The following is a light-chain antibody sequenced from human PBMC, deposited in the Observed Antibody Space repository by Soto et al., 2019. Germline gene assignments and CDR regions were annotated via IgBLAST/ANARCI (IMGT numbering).Light chain of an antibody. CDR3: CSYTTSRTLV. Sequence: QSVLTQPASVSGSPGQSITISCTGTSSDVGAYNHVPWYQQHPGKAPQLIIYEVSKRPSGLSNRFSASKSGNTASLTISGLQAEDEADYYCCSYTTSRTLVFGTGTKVTVL. V-gene: IGLV2-14*01. CDR2: EVS. CDR1: SSDVGAYNH. J-gene: IGLJ1*01.